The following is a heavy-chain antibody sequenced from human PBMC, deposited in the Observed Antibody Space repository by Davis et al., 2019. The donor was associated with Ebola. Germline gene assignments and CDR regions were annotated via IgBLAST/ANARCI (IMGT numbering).Heavy chain of an antibody. CDR1: GFTFSSYA. CDR2: IKQDGSEK. J-gene: IGHJ4*02. Sequence: GGSLRLSCSASGFTFSSYAMHWVRQAPGKGLEWVANIKQDGSEKYYVDSVKGRFTISRDNAKNSLYLQMNSLRAEDTAVYYCARVRSGYYYDYWGQGTLVTVSS. CDR3: ARVRSGYYYDY. D-gene: IGHD3-22*01. V-gene: IGHV3-7*03.